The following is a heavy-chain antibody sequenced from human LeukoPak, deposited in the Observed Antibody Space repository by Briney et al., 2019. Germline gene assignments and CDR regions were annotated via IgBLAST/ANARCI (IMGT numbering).Heavy chain of an antibody. Sequence: GGSLRLSCAASGFTFSSYSMSWVRQAPGKGLEWVSSISSSSSYIYYADSVKGRFTISRDNAKNSLYLQMNSLRAEDTAVYYCARGAMGHYYYYYYMDVWGKGTTVTVSS. V-gene: IGHV3-21*01. CDR1: GFTFSSYS. CDR2: ISSSSSYI. J-gene: IGHJ6*03. D-gene: IGHD5-18*01. CDR3: ARGAMGHYYYYYYMDV.